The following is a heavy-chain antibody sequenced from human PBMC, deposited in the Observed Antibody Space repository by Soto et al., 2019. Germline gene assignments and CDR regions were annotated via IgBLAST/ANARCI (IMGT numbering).Heavy chain of an antibody. CDR2: IKKRTDGGPT. V-gene: IGHV3-15*07. CDR3: ATDARLWRGYMDV. Sequence: GGSLRLSCAASGFSFRNAWMNWVRQAPGKGLEWVGRIKKRTDGGPTDYAAPVQGRFTISRDDSKDTLYLEMNSLKTEDTAVYYCATDARLWRGYMDVWGQGTTVTVSS. D-gene: IGHD3-3*01. J-gene: IGHJ6*02. CDR1: GFSFRNAW.